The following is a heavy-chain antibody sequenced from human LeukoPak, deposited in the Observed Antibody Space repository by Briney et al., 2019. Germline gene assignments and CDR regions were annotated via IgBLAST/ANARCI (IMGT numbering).Heavy chain of an antibody. CDR1: GFTFSDYA. V-gene: IGHV3-23*01. CDR2: IMTSGGTT. CDR3: AEEQGGNKFDF. D-gene: IGHD2-15*01. Sequence: PGGSLRLSCVASGFTFSDYAMSWVRQAPGKRPEWVSAIMTSGGTTYADSVKGRFTISRDNSKNTLYLQMTSLKADDTAVYYCAEEQGGNKFDFWGQGTLVTVSS. J-gene: IGHJ4*02.